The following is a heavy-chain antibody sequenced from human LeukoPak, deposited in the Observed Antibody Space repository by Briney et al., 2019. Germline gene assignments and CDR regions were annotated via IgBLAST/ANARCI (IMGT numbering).Heavy chain of an antibody. CDR3: ATLPGGIAAAGRY. Sequence: GGSLRLSCAASGFTFSSYAMSWVRQAPGKGLEWVSAISGSGGSTYYADSVKGRFTISRDNSKYTLYLQMNSLRAEDTAVYYCATLPGGIAAAGRYWGQGTLVTVSS. CDR1: GFTFSSYA. CDR2: ISGSGGST. V-gene: IGHV3-23*01. J-gene: IGHJ4*02. D-gene: IGHD6-13*01.